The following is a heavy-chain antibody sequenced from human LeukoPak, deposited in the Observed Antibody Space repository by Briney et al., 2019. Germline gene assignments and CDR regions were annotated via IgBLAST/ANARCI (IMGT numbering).Heavy chain of an antibody. CDR2: IKQDGSVK. D-gene: IGHD2-21*01. V-gene: IGHV3-7*04. J-gene: IGHJ4*01. CDR3: VRAIVVLGTGRNA. Sequence: GGSLRLSCAASRFAFSTYWMSWVRQAPGKGLEWVANIKQDGSVKYYVDSVKGRFTISRDNAKNSLYLQMNSLRVDDTAVYYCVRAIVVLGTGRNAWGQGTLVTVSS. CDR1: RFAFSTYW.